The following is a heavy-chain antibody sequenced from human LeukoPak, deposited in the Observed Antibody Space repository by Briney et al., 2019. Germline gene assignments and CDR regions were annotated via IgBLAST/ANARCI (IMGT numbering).Heavy chain of an antibody. CDR1: GGTFSSYA. J-gene: IGHJ4*02. CDR2: IIPIFGTA. V-gene: IGHV1-69*13. Sequence: SVKFSCKASGGTFSSYAISWVRQAPGQGLEWMGGIIPIFGTANYAQKFQGRVTITADESTSTAYMELSSLRSEDMAVYYCARGGIAAAGSFDYWGQGTLVTVSS. CDR3: ARGGIAAAGSFDY. D-gene: IGHD6-13*01.